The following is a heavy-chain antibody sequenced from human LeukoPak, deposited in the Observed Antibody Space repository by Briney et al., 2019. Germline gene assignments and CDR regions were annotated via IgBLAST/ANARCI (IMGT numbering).Heavy chain of an antibody. Sequence: GGSLRLSCAASGFTFSTHAMSWVRQAPGKGLEWVSTLSGYDDSTYYADSVKGRFTISRDISKNTLYLEMNSLRADDTAVYYCAKFRGLVVVTYYYDYWGRGTLVTVSS. V-gene: IGHV3-23*01. J-gene: IGHJ4*02. D-gene: IGHD3-22*01. CDR3: AKFRGLVVVTYYYDY. CDR2: LSGYDDST. CDR1: GFTFSTHA.